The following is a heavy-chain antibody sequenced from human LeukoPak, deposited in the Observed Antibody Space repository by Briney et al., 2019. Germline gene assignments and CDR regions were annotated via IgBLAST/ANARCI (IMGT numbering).Heavy chain of an antibody. CDR1: GFTFSSYA. V-gene: IGHV3-23*01. J-gene: IGHJ6*02. Sequence: GGSLRPSCAASGFTFSSYAMSWVRQAPGKGLEWVSAISGSGGSTYYADSVKGRFTISRDNSKNTLYLQMNSLRAEDTAVYYCAKAGDLYCSGGSCYSGYYGMDVWGQGTTVTVSS. CDR2: ISGSGGST. D-gene: IGHD2-15*01. CDR3: AKAGDLYCSGGSCYSGYYGMDV.